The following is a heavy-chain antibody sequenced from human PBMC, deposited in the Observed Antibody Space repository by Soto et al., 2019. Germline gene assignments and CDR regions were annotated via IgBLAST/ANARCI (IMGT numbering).Heavy chain of an antibody. V-gene: IGHV4-39*01. CDR3: SRRSLAGAILSSFGP. CDR2: IYYSWST. Sequence: PSETLSLTCTVPGGSISSSGYYLGWIRQPPGKGLEWIGSIYYSWSTDYTQSLKSRVTRGVDTSKNQCSPKLSSVPAADTAVYYCSRRSLAGAILSSFGPWGQGTLVTVSS. J-gene: IGHJ5*02. CDR1: GGSISSSGYY. D-gene: IGHD6-19*01.